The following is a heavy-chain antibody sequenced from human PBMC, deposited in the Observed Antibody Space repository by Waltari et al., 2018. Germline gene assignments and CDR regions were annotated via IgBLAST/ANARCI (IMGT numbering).Heavy chain of an antibody. D-gene: IGHD5-18*01. CDR1: GVALPSHY. CDR2: VYYSGAT. J-gene: IGHJ2*01. CDR3: ARGGPGGYNYGGYWYFEL. Sequence: QVQLQESGPRLVKPSETLSLTCTVPGVALPSHYWTWTRQPPGKGLEWVGFVYYSGATNYAPALESRVTMSMDSSRNQFSLKLASVTAADTAIYYCARGGPGGYNYGGYWYFELWGRGTLVTVSS. V-gene: IGHV4-59*11.